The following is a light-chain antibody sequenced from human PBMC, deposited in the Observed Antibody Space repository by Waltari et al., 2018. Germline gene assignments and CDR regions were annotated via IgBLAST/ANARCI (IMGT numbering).Light chain of an antibody. Sequence: ALTQSPGTLSLSPGEIATLSCRASQSFNNSLAWFHQNPGQAPRLLIQGASSRATGIPDRISGSGSGTDFTRTISGLEPQDDAVCYCQQYSRAPGTFGPGTKGESK. J-gene: IGKJ3*01. CDR3: QQYSRAPGT. V-gene: IGKV3-20*01. CDR2: GAS. CDR1: QSFNNS.